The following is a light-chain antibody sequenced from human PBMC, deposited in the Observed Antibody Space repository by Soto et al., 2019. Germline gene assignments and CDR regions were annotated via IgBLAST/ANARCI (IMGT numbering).Light chain of an antibody. CDR3: QESYSGPWT. CDR1: QSIDTY. J-gene: IGKJ1*01. V-gene: IGKV1-39*01. Sequence: DIQMTQSPSSLSASVGDRVTIACRASQSIDTYLNWYRQKPGKALNLLIYSTSNMQSGVPSRFSGSGSGPDFTLTISRLQPEDFATYYCQESYSGPWTFGQGTIIEIK. CDR2: STS.